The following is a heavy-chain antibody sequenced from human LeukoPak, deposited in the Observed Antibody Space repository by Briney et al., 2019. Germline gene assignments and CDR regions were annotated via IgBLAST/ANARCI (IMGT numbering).Heavy chain of an antibody. CDR3: ARETSQKGAHYMDV. Sequence: SETLSLTCTVSGVSISSYYWSWIRQPAGKGLEWIGYIYYSGSTNYNPSLKSRVTISVDTSKNQFSLKLTSVTAADTAVYYCARETSQKGAHYMDVWGKGTTVTISS. CDR2: IYYSGST. J-gene: IGHJ6*03. V-gene: IGHV4-59*01. D-gene: IGHD3-16*01. CDR1: GVSISSYY.